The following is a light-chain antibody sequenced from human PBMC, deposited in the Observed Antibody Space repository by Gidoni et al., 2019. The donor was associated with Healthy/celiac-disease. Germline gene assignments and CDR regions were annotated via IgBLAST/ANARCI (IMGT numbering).Light chain of an antibody. CDR1: SPNIGEGYD. V-gene: IGLV1-40*01. Sequence: QSVLTQPPSVSGAPGQRVTIPCTGSSPNIGEGYDVHWYRQLPGTAPKLLIYGNSKRPSGVPDRFSGSKSGTSASLASTGLQAEDEADYYCQSYDSSLSGYVVFGGGTKLTVL. CDR2: GNS. CDR3: QSYDSSLSGYVV. J-gene: IGLJ2*01.